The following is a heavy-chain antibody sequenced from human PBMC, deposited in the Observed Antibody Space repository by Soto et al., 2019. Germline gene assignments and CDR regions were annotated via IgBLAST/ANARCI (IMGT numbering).Heavy chain of an antibody. CDR3: ARDEVPESPSNNFQH. Sequence: VRLGRLGAEVRNPGPPWKASARPPGYTFTSLGITWFEQPPGQGLEWMGWISAYKGNTNYAQKPQGRVTMTTDTSTSTAYMELRSLRSDDTAVYYCARDEVPESPSNNFQHWGQGTLVTVSS. D-gene: IGHD3-10*01. CDR1: GYTFTSLG. CDR2: ISAYKGNT. J-gene: IGHJ1*01. V-gene: IGHV1-18*01.